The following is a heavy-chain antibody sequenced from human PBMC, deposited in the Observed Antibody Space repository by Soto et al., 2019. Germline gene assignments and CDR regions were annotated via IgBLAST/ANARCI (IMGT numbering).Heavy chain of an antibody. CDR2: INPNADTT. D-gene: IGHD1-26*01. CDR1: GYSFTNYF. CDR3: AREFGGSRVFDY. V-gene: IGHV1-46*01. Sequence: ASVKVSCKTSGYSFTNYFIHWVRQAPGQGLEWMGIINPNADTTNYAQKLQGRVTVTRDTSTSTVYLEFRSLRSEDTAVYFCAREFGGSRVFDYWG. J-gene: IGHJ4*01.